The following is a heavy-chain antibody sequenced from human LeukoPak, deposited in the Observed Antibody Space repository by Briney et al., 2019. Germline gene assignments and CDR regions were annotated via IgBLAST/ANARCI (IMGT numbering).Heavy chain of an antibody. Sequence: SETLSLTCNVSGASINSYRWNWIRQPPGKGLEWIGYISYDGKTNYNPSLKSRLTLSVDTSKNQFSLNLNSVTAADTASYYCTKGYYEPFDRWRQGTLVTVTS. D-gene: IGHD3-22*01. CDR2: ISYDGKT. CDR3: TKGYYEPFDR. V-gene: IGHV4-59*01. CDR1: GASINSYR. J-gene: IGHJ4*02.